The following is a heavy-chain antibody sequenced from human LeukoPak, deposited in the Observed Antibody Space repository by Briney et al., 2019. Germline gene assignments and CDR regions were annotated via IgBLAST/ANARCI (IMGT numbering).Heavy chain of an antibody. CDR2: ISYDGTKK. J-gene: IGHJ2*01. CDR1: GFTFNSYA. D-gene: IGHD1-26*01. Sequence: GGSLRLSCAASGFTFNSYAMHWVRQAPGKGLERVALISYDGTKKYFADSVKGRFTISRDNSIKTLDLQMNTLSADDTAIYYCARSPYLGSGYFDLWGRGTLVTVSS. CDR3: ARSPYLGSGYFDL. V-gene: IGHV3-30*01.